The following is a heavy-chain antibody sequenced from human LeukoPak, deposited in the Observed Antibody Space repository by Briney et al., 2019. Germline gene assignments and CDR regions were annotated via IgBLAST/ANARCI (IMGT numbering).Heavy chain of an antibody. CDR1: GYTFTGYY. Sequence: ASVKVSCKASGYTFTGYYMHWVRQAPGQGLEWMGWINPNSGGTNYAQKFQGRVTMTRDTSISTAYMELSRLRSDDTAVYYCAVSDYGSGSYEVGYWGQGTLVTVSS. V-gene: IGHV1-2*02. CDR3: AVSDYGSGSYEVGY. J-gene: IGHJ4*02. D-gene: IGHD3-10*01. CDR2: INPNSGGT.